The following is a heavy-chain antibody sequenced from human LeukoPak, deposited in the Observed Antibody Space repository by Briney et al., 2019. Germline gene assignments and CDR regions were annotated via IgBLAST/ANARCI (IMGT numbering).Heavy chain of an antibody. V-gene: IGHV4-39*01. CDR2: ISYSGNT. D-gene: IGHD4-17*01. Sequence: PSETLSLTCTVSGDSISSSSYFWGWIRQPPGKGLEWIGSISYSGNTYYNPSLKSRVTISVDTSKNQFSLNLNSVTAADTAVYCCARPGYYGDYAFDYWGQGTLVTVSS. CDR1: GDSISSSSYF. CDR3: ARPGYYGDYAFDY. J-gene: IGHJ4*02.